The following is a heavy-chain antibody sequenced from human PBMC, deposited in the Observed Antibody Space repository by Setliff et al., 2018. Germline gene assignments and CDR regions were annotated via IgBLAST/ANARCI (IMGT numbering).Heavy chain of an antibody. D-gene: IGHD1-26*01. CDR1: GFTFSDYY. J-gene: IGHJ1*01. CDR2: ISSSGSTV. CDR3: AKGPPSSGTYGGYFQH. V-gene: IGHV3-11*01. Sequence: GGSLRLSCAASGFTFSDYYMSWIRQAPGKGLEWVSYISSSGSTVFYADSVKGRFTISRDNAKNSLYLQMNSLRAEDTAVYYCAKGPPSSGTYGGYFQHWGQGTLVTVSS.